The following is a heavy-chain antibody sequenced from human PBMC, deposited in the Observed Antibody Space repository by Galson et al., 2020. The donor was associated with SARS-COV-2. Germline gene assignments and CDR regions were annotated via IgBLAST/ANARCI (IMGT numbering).Heavy chain of an antibody. CDR1: GYTYPSYY. V-gene: IGHV1-46*01. J-gene: IGHJ4*02. Sequence: ASVKVSCKASGYTYPSYYIHWVRQAPGQGLEWMGIINPRGGGTNYAQKFQGRVTMTRDTSTSTDYMELSSLRSEDTAVYYCARDSQGGNDYNYLLFWGQGTLVTVSS. CDR2: INPRGGGT. CDR3: ARDSQGGNDYNYLLF. D-gene: IGHD4-4*01.